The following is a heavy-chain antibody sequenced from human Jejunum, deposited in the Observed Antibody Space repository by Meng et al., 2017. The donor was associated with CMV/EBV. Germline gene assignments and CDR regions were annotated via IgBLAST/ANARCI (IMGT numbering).Heavy chain of an antibody. CDR1: LSTYG. D-gene: IGHD2-2*01. CDR2: ISSSSSYI. V-gene: IGHV3-21*01. CDR3: ARFAQGYCSSTSCSSRDY. J-gene: IGHJ4*02. Sequence: LSTYGMNWVRQAPGKGLEWVSSISSSSSYIYYADSVKGRFTISRDNAKNSLYLQMNSLRAEDTAVYYCARFAQGYCSSTSCSSRDYWGQGTLVTVSS.